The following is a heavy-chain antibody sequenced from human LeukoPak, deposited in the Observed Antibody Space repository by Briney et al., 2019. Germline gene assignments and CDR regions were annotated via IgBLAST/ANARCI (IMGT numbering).Heavy chain of an antibody. V-gene: IGHV4-59*01. CDR3: ARWNVAYDA. Sequence: PSETLSLTCTVSGGSISPYKWSWLRQPPGQGLEWIGWIYYTGTTSYNPSLKGRVTMSIDTSKNQFSLRLSSVTAADTAMYFCARWNVAYDAWGQATLVTASS. CDR1: GGSISPYK. J-gene: IGHJ5*02. CDR2: IYYTGTT. D-gene: IGHD1-1*01.